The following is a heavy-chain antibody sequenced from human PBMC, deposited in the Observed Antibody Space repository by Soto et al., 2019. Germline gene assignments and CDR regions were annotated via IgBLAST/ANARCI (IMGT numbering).Heavy chain of an antibody. CDR2: VYYSGST. CDR3: ARRTVAEHFDY. Sequence: PSGTPSPTFTVSGGSLRSGNYHCGWIPQPPGKGLEGIGYVYYSGSTNYNPSLKSRVTISVATSKNQFSLKLSSVTAADTAVYYCARRTVAEHFDYWGQGTRVTVSS. V-gene: IGHV4-61*01. D-gene: IGHD4-17*01. CDR1: GGSLRSGNYH. J-gene: IGHJ4*02.